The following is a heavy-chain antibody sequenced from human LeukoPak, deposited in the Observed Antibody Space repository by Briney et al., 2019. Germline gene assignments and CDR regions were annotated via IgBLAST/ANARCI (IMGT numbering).Heavy chain of an antibody. V-gene: IGHV3-7*05. CDR3: TTYYDSGPSKD. D-gene: IGHD3-22*01. CDR1: GFTFSTYW. CDR2: INKNGGDQ. J-gene: IGHJ4*02. Sequence: SGGSLRLSCAASGFTFSTYWMTWVRQAPGKGLEWVANINKNGGDQYYGDSVKGRFTISRDNTKNSLYLQTNSLRAEDTAMYYCTTYYDSGPSKDWGQGTLVTVSS.